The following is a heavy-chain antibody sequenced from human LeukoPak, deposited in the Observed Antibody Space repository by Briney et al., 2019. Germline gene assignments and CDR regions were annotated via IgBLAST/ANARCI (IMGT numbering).Heavy chain of an antibody. CDR2: IYSVGST. D-gene: IGHD4-23*01. Sequence: GGSLRLSCAASGFTVSSNYMSWVRQAPGKGLEWVSVIYSVGSTYYTDSVKGRFTLSRDNSKNTLYLQMNSLRAEDTAVYYCARDHDYGGFDYWGQGTLVTVSS. J-gene: IGHJ4*02. CDR3: ARDHDYGGFDY. V-gene: IGHV3-53*01. CDR1: GFTVSSNY.